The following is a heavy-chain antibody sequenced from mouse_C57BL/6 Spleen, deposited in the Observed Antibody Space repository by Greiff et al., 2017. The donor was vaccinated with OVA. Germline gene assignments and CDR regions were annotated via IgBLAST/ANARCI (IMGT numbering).Heavy chain of an antibody. Sequence: QVQLQQPGAELVRPGTSVKLSCKASGYTFTSYWMHWVKQRPGQGLEWIGVIDPSDSYTNYNQKFKGQATLTVDTSSSTAYMQLSSLTSEDSAVYYCAGYYFDYWGQGTTRTVSS. CDR1: GYTFTSYW. CDR3: AGYYFDY. J-gene: IGHJ2*01. D-gene: IGHD2-2*01. V-gene: IGHV1-59*01. CDR2: IDPSDSYT.